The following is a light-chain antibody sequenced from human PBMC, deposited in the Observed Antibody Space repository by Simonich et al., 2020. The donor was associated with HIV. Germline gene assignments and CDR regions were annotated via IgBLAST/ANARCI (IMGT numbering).Light chain of an antibody. Sequence: DIQMTQSPSSLSASVGDRVTITCRASQSISRYLNWYQQKPGKVPKRLIYAASSLQSGVPSRFSGSGSGTEFTLTISSLQPEDFAVYYCQQRGHWPRLTFGGGTKVEIK. CDR3: QQRGHWPRLT. V-gene: IGKV1-39*01. J-gene: IGKJ4*01. CDR2: AAS. CDR1: QSISRY.